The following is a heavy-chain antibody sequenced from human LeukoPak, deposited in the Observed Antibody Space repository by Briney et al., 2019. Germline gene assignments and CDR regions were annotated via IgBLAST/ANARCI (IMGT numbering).Heavy chain of an antibody. CDR3: LLIILGGSSQH. V-gene: IGHV3-30-3*01. CDR1: GYTFTSYA. Sequence: GGSLRLSCAASGYTFTSYAMHWVRQAPGKGLEWVTVISYDGSNKYYADSVKGRFTTSRDNAKNTFYLQMNSLRVEDAAVYYCLLIILGGSSQHWGQGTLVSASS. D-gene: IGHD3-3*01. CDR2: ISYDGSNK. J-gene: IGHJ1*01.